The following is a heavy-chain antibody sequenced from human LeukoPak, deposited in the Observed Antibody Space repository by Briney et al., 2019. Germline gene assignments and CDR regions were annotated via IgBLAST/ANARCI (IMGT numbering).Heavy chain of an antibody. V-gene: IGHV3-48*03. CDR3: ARDGSGKPLDTDY. D-gene: IGHD3-10*01. J-gene: IGHJ4*02. CDR2: ISSSGSTI. Sequence: PGGSLRLSCAASGFTFSSYEMNWVRQAPGKGLEWVSYISSSGSTIYYADSVKGRFTISRDNAKNSLYLQMNSLRAEDTAVYYCARDGSGKPLDTDYWGQGTLVTVSS. CDR1: GFTFSSYE.